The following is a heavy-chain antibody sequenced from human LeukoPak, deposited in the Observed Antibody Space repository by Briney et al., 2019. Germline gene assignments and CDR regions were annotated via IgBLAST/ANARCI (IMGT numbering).Heavy chain of an antibody. V-gene: IGHV4-39*01. Sequence: PSETLSLTCTVSSGSISSSSYSWGWVRQPPGKGLEWIGTVSYSGSTDYNPSLKGRVTISVDTSKNQFSLKLTSVTAADTAVYYCAKAGRYGDYTFDYWGQGTLVTVSS. D-gene: IGHD4-17*01. CDR2: VSYSGST. CDR1: SGSISSSSYS. CDR3: AKAGRYGDYTFDY. J-gene: IGHJ4*02.